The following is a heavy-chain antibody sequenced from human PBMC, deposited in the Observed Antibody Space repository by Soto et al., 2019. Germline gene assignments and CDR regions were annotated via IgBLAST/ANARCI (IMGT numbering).Heavy chain of an antibody. Sequence: SETLSLTCAVSGGSISSSNWWSWVRQPPGKGLEWIGEIYHSGSTNYNPSLKSRVTMSVYKSKNQFSLKLRSVTAADTAVEYCASVDGRYGMDFWGKGHTVT. CDR1: GGSISSSNW. CDR2: IYHSGST. D-gene: IGHD4-17*01. V-gene: IGHV4-4*02. CDR3: ASVDGRYGMDF. J-gene: IGHJ6*04.